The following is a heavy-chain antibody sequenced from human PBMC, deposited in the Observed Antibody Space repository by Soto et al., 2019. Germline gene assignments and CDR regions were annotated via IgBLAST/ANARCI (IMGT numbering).Heavy chain of an antibody. CDR2: ISANTGNT. Sequence: GASVKVSCKASGYTSRNYVITWVRQAPGQGLEWMGWISANTGNTDYAQKFQGRVTMTTDSSTSTAYMELRSLRSDDTAVYYCAGDHTGCYPGWFVSWGQGTFVTVSS. D-gene: IGHD3-9*01. J-gene: IGHJ5*01. CDR3: AGDHTGCYPGWFVS. CDR1: GYTSRNYV. V-gene: IGHV1-18*04.